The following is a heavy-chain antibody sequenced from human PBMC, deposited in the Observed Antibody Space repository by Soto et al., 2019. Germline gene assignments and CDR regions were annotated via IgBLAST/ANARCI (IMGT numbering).Heavy chain of an antibody. Sequence: SETLSLTCAVSGGSFTSNNWWTLFRQPPGQGLEWIGEIYRTGSTNYNPSLKSRVTISLDKSENQFSLKVTSPTAADTAVYYCASRDPGTSVDYWGQGTLVTVSS. D-gene: IGHD1-7*01. CDR2: IYRTGST. V-gene: IGHV4-4*02. CDR3: ASRDPGTSVDY. J-gene: IGHJ4*02. CDR1: GGSFTSNNW.